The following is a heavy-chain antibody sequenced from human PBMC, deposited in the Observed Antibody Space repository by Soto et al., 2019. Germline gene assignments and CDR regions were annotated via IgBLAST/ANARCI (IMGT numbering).Heavy chain of an antibody. D-gene: IGHD6-13*01. CDR1: GFTFSNYA. J-gene: IGHJ4*02. CDR2: ISDDGSNK. Sequence: QVQLVESGGGVVQPGRSLRLSCEASGFTFSNYALHWVRQAPGKGLEWVAVISDDGSNKYYADSVKGRFTISRDNSKNTLYLQMNSLRDEDTAVYYCARDRFASSWSYFDYWGQGTPVTVSS. CDR3: ARDRFASSWSYFDY. V-gene: IGHV3-30-3*01.